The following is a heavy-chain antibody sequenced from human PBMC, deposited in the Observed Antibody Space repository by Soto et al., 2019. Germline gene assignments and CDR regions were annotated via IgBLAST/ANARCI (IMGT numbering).Heavy chain of an antibody. J-gene: IGHJ5*02. CDR2: ISAGNGNT. CDR1: GYTFTSYA. Sequence: ASVKVSCKASGYTFTSYAMHWVRQAPGQRLEWMGWISAGNGNTKYSQKFQGRVTITRDTSASTAYMELSSLRSEDTAVYYCARDLEQWLVRGWFDPWGQGTLVTVSS. D-gene: IGHD6-19*01. CDR3: ARDLEQWLVRGWFDP. V-gene: IGHV1-3*01.